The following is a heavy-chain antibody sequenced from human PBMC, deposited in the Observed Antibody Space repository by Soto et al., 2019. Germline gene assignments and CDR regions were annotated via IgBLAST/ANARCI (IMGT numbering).Heavy chain of an antibody. CDR1: RDTFSKYA. CDR2: IIPIFGSR. V-gene: IGHV1-69*01. CDR3: ARGETYLGG. D-gene: IGHD3-16*01. Sequence: QVQLVQSGAEVKKPGSSVKVSCKASRDTFSKYAFNWVRQAPGQGLEWMGWIIPIFGSRNYAEKFQGRVTITADESTSTAYMELRSLGFEDTAVYYCARGETYLGGWGQGTTVTVSS. J-gene: IGHJ6*02.